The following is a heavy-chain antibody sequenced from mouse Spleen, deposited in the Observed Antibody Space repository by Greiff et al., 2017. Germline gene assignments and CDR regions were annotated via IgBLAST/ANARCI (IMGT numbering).Heavy chain of an antibody. V-gene: IGHV2-9-1*01. CDR2: IWTGGGT. D-gene: IGHD1-1*01. J-gene: IGHJ1*01. CDR3: ARTEYYGSSPYWYFDV. Sequence: VQLQESGPGLVAPSQSLSITCTVSGFSLTSYAISWVRQPPGKGLEWLGVIWTGGGTNYNSALKSRLSISKDNSKSQVFLKMNSLQTDDTARYYCARTEYYGSSPYWYFDVWGAGTTVTVSS. CDR1: GFSLTSYA.